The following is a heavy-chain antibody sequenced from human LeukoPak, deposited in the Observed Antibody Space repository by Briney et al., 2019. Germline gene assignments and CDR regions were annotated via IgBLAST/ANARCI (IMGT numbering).Heavy chain of an antibody. CDR2: ITGSGIDM. Sequence: GGSLRLSCAASGFTFSSYCMSWVRLAPGRGLDWVSSITGSGIDMEYADSVKGRFTVSRDNSKSTLYLQMTSLRAEDTAVYYCVFGVRGIIPNPFDYWGQGTLVTVSS. CDR1: GFTFSSYC. CDR3: VFGVRGIIPNPFDY. J-gene: IGHJ4*02. D-gene: IGHD3-10*01. V-gene: IGHV3-23*01.